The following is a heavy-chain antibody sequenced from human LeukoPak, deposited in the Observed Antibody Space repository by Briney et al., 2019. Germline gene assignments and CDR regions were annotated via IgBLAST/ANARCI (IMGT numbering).Heavy chain of an antibody. V-gene: IGHV1-18*01. CDR1: GYTFTSYG. D-gene: IGHD6-19*01. J-gene: IGHJ4*02. Sequence: ASVKVSCKASGYTFTSYGISWVRQAPGQGLEWMGWISAYNGNTNYAQKLQGRVTMTTDTSTSTAYMELRSLRSDDTAVYYCARDYPGIAVAGTFDYWGQGTLVTVSS. CDR3: ARDYPGIAVAGTFDY. CDR2: ISAYNGNT.